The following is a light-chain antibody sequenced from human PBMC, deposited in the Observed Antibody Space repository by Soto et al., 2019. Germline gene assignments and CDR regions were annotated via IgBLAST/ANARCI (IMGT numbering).Light chain of an antibody. Sequence: QSALTQPPSASRSPGQSVTISCTGTSSDVGGYNYVSWYQQHPGKAPKLMIYEVTKRPSGVPDRFSGSKSDNTASLTVSGLQAEYEADYYCSSYAGSTLYVFGAGTKLTVL. V-gene: IGLV2-8*02. CDR2: EVT. CDR1: SSDVGGYNY. CDR3: SSYAGSTLYV. J-gene: IGLJ1*01.